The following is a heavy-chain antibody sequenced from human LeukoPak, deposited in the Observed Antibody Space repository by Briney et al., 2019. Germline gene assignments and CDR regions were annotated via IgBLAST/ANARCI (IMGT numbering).Heavy chain of an antibody. V-gene: IGHV3-7*01. J-gene: IGHJ3*02. CDR1: GFTFSIYW. Sequence: GGSLSLSCAASGFTFSIYWMTWVRQAPGKGLEWVANIEPDGSRKYYVDFVQGRFTISRDNTKNSLFLQMNSLRAEDTAVYYCAREFGIWGQGTMVTVSS. D-gene: IGHD3-10*01. CDR3: AREFGI. CDR2: IEPDGSRK.